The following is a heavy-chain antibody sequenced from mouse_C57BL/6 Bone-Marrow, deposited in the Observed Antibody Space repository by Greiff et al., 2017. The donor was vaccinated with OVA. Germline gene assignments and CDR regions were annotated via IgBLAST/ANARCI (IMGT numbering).Heavy chain of an antibody. CDR3: ARAYYYGSPPWFAY. CDR1: GYAFSSSW. V-gene: IGHV1-82*01. CDR2: IYPGDGDT. Sequence: VKLVESGPELVKPGASVKISCKASGYAFSSSWMNWVKQRPGKGLEWIGRIYPGDGDTNYNGKFKGKATLTADKSSSTAYMQLSSLTSEDSAVYFCARAYYYGSPPWFAYWGQGTLVTVSA. D-gene: IGHD1-1*01. J-gene: IGHJ3*01.